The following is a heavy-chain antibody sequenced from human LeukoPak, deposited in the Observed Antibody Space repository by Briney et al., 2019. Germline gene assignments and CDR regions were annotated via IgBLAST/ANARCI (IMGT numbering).Heavy chain of an antibody. CDR2: MNTDGRNI. D-gene: IGHD2-15*01. J-gene: IGHJ4*02. CDR3: ARENWYLDN. V-gene: IGHV3-74*01. Sequence: GGSLRLSCAASGFTFRTYWMHWVRQVPGKGLVWVSRMNTDGRNIGYADSVKGRFTISRDNAKNTLYLQMNSLRAEDTAVYYCARENWYLDNWGQGTQVTVSS. CDR1: GFTFRTYW.